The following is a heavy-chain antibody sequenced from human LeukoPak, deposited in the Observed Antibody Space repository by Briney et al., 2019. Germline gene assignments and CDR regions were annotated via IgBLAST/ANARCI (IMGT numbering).Heavy chain of an antibody. CDR1: GGSVSRNSDY. J-gene: IGHJ4*02. Sequence: SETLSLTCTVPGGSVSRNSDYWGWIRQPPGKGLEWIGSIYYGGSTNYNPSLKSRVTISVDTSKNQFSLKLSSVTAADTAVYYCARGGEWLGYFDYWGQGTLVTVSS. CDR3: ARGGEWLGYFDY. V-gene: IGHV4-39*07. CDR2: IYYGGST. D-gene: IGHD3-3*01.